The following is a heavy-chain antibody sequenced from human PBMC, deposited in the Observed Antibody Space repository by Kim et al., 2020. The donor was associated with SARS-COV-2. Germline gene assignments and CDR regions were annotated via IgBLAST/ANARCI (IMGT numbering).Heavy chain of an antibody. CDR3: MAAVGSRRFDH. J-gene: IGHJ4*02. CDR1: GFTFSSHA. CDR2: ISYDGSHI. V-gene: IGHV3-30*04. Sequence: GGSLRLSCAASGFTFSSHALHWVRQAPGKGLERVALISYDGSHISYADSVKGRLIISRDNSKCTPSLQMNCLRPEGTAVYFCMAAVGSRRFDHWGQGTL. D-gene: IGHD6-13*01.